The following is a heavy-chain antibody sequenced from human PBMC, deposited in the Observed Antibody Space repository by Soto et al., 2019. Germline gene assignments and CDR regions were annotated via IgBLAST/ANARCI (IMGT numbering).Heavy chain of an antibody. V-gene: IGHV1-18*01. Sequence: GASVKVSCKASGYTFTSYGISWVRQAPGQGLEWMGWISAYNGNTNYAQKLQGRVTMTTDTSTSTAYMGLRSLSSDDTAFFYCAKVFARPAYSYLAFWGKGTTVPVSS. CDR3: AKVFARPAYSYLAF. D-gene: IGHD6-6*01. CDR1: GYTFTSYG. CDR2: ISAYNGNT. J-gene: IGHJ6*03.